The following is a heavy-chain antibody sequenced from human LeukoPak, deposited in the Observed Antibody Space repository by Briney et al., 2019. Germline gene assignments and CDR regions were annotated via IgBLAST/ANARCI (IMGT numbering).Heavy chain of an antibody. CDR3: AREGTYYYDSSGSANAFDI. D-gene: IGHD3-22*01. CDR2: IYYSGST. J-gene: IGHJ3*02. Sequence: SATLSLTCTVSGGSISSHYWSWIRQPPGKGLEWIGYIYYSGSTNYTPSLKSRVTISVDTSKNQFSLKLSSVTAADTVVYYCAREGTYYYDSSGSANAFDIWGQGTMVTVSS. CDR1: GGSISSHY. V-gene: IGHV4-59*11.